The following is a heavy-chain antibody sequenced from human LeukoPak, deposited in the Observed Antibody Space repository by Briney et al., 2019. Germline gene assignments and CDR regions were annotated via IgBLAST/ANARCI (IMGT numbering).Heavy chain of an antibody. CDR3: ARPPIDKNAYYLGSMWDYMDV. CDR2: IIDDGSIT. Sequence: GGSVRLSCAASGFTFNIYWTFWARHSRGKGLVWVSRIIDDGSITDYADSVKGRFTISRDNAKNTLYLQMTGLRVDDTAVYFCARPPIDKNAYYLGSMWDYMDVWGKGTTVTVSS. CDR1: GFTFNIYW. J-gene: IGHJ6*03. V-gene: IGHV3-74*01. D-gene: IGHD3-16*01.